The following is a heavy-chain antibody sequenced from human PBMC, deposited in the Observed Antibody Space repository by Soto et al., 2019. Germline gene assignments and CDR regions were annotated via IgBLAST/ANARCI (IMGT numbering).Heavy chain of an antibody. CDR1: GFTFSSYG. D-gene: IGHD3-9*01. J-gene: IGHJ4*02. CDR3: ARMLTPKSEFDY. CDR2: IWYDGSNK. V-gene: IGHV3-33*01. Sequence: GGSLRLSCAASGFTFSSYGMHWVRQAPGKGLEWVAVIWYDGSNKYYADSVKGRFTISRDNSKNTLYLQMNSLRAEDTAVYYCARMLTPKSEFDYWGQGTLVTVSS.